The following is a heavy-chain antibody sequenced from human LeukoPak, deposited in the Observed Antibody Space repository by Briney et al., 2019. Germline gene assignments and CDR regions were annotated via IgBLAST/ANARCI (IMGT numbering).Heavy chain of an antibody. CDR2: ICHSGST. CDR3: ASIITIFGAFDP. D-gene: IGHD3-3*01. Sequence: SETLSLTCAVSGGSISSGGYSWSWIRQPPGKGLEWIGYICHSGSTYYNPSLKSRVTISVDRSKNQFSLKLSSVTAADTAVYYCASIITIFGAFDPWGQGTLVTVSS. CDR1: GGSISSGGYS. V-gene: IGHV4-30-2*01. J-gene: IGHJ5*02.